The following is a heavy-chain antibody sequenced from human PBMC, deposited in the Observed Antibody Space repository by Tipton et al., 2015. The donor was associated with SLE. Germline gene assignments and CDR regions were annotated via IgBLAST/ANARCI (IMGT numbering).Heavy chain of an antibody. J-gene: IGHJ4*02. CDR1: GGSFSGYY. CDR3: ARGSSYYVY. V-gene: IGHV4-34*09. CDR2: IYYSGST. Sequence: TLSLTCVVHGGSFSGYYWSWIRQPPGKGLEWIGYIYYSGSTNYNPSLKSRVTISVDTSKNQFSLKVSSVTAADTAVYYCARGSSYYVYWGQGTLVTVSS. D-gene: IGHD1-26*01.